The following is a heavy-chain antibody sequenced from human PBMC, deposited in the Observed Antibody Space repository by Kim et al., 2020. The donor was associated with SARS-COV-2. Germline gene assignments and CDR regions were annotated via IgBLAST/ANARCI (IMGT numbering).Heavy chain of an antibody. Sequence: VKGRFTSSRDNSKNTLYLQMNSLRAEDTAVYYCARSYPVFGLIVTALFDYWGQGTLVTVSS. CDR3: ARSYPVFGLIVTALFDY. D-gene: IGHD3-10*01. V-gene: IGHV3-30*01. J-gene: IGHJ4*02.